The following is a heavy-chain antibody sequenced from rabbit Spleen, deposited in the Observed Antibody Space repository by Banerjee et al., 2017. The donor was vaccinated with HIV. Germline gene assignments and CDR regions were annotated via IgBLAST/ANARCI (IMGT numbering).Heavy chain of an antibody. J-gene: IGHJ4*01. CDR1: GVSFSSNYY. V-gene: IGHV1S40*01. Sequence: EESGGGLVKPGASLTLTCTASGVSFSSNYYMCWVRQAPGKGLEWIACIDMSKGRVYYANWAKGRFTISKTSSTTVTLRMTSLTAADTATYFCARDAAGREDFNLWGQGTLVTVS. CDR3: ARDAAGREDFNL. D-gene: IGHD4-2*01. CDR2: IDMSKGRV.